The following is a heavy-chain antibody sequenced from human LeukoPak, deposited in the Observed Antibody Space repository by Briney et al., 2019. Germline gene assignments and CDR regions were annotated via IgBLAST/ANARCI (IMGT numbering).Heavy chain of an antibody. CDR2: LHPNGGV. J-gene: IGHJ5*02. Sequence: SETLSLTCNVSSDSFSLYYWSWIRQPAGKGLEWIGRLHPNGGVNYNPFLRSRVTLSGDTSKKQVFLRLTAVTAADTAVYYCARVIGVNDKYFDPWGQGIPVTVTS. CDR3: ARVIGVNDKYFDP. CDR1: SDSFSLYY. V-gene: IGHV4-4*07. D-gene: IGHD3-22*01.